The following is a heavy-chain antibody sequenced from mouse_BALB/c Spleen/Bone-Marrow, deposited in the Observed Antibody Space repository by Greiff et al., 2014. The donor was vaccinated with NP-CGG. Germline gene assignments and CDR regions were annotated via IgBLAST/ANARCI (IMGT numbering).Heavy chain of an antibody. CDR3: ARGFLGYFDY. Sequence: VQVVESGPELVRPGVSVKISCKGSGYTFTDYPMHWVKQSHAKSLEWIGVISIYSGNTNYNQNFKGKAKMTEDKSSSTVYMELARLTSEDSAIYHCARGFLGYFDYWGQGTTLTVSS. CDR2: ISIYSGNT. CDR1: GYTFTDYP. V-gene: IGHV1S137*01. J-gene: IGHJ2*01.